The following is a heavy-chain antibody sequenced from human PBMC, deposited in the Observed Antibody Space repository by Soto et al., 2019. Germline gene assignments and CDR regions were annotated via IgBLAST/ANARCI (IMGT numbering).Heavy chain of an antibody. J-gene: IGHJ3*02. CDR2: IYWNDDK. V-gene: IGHV2-5*01. CDR3: ARGLATLPVFAFDI. D-gene: IGHD6-6*01. Sequence: SGPTLVKPTQTLTLTCTLSGTSLSTSGVGSGWIRQTPGKALEWLALIYWNDDKHYNPSLRTRLTITKDTSKNQAVLTMTNLDPVDTATYYCARGLATLPVFAFDIWDQGTVVTVSS. CDR1: GTSLSTSGVG.